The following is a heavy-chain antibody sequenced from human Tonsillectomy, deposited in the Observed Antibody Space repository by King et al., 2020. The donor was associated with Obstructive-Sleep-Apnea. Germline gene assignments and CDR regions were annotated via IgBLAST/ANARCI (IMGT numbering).Heavy chain of an antibody. D-gene: IGHD3-10*01. CDR2: IRWDGGST. CDR1: GFTFDDYT. J-gene: IGHJ4*02. CDR3: AKDGDITMVRGLIISSHFDF. V-gene: IGHV3-43*01. Sequence: VQLVESGGVVVQPGGSLRLSCVASGFTFDDYTMHWVRQPPGKGLEWVSLIRWDGGSTYYADSGKGRFTISTDKSQKFLYLQIKSPRIEDTALFYCAKDGDITMVRGLIISSHFDFSGQGTLVTVSS.